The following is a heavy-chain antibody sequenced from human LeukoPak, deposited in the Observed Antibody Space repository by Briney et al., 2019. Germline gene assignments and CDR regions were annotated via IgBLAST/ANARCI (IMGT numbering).Heavy chain of an antibody. J-gene: IGHJ4*02. V-gene: IGHV3-23*01. CDR2: ISANGGLT. CDR1: EFTFSNYV. CDR3: AKKVPGRHPFDN. D-gene: IGHD6-19*01. Sequence: PGGSLRLSCAASEFTFSNYVMSWVRQAPGKGLEWVSSISANGGLTDYADSVKGRFTISRDNSKNTLYLLMISLRADDTAVYYCAKKVPGRHPFDNGGQGTLVTVSS.